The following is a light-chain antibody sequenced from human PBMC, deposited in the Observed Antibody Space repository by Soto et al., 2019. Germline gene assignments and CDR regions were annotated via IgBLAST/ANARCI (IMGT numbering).Light chain of an antibody. CDR1: QSISDR. J-gene: IGKJ1*01. CDR2: KAS. Sequence: DFLMTQSPSTLSASVGDRVTITCRASQSISDRLAWYQQKPGNAPKLLIYKASSLQSGVPSRFSGSGSGTEFTLTIISLQPDDVAMYYCQQYNSSRGTFGQGTKVEIK. CDR3: QQYNSSRGT. V-gene: IGKV1-5*03.